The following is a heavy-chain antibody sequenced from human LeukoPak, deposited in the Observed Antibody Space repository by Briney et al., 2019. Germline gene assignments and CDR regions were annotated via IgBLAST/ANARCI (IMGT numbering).Heavy chain of an antibody. CDR1: GYTFTSYG. J-gene: IGHJ5*02. CDR2: ISAYNGNT. CDR3: ARALRRAYCSSTSCYNWFDP. Sequence: ASVKVSCKASGYTFTSYGISWVRQAPGQGLEWMGWISAYNGNTNYAQKLQGRVTMTTDTSTSTAYMELRSLRSDDTAVYYCARALRRAYCSSTSCYNWFDPWGQGTLVTVSS. V-gene: IGHV1-18*01. D-gene: IGHD2-2*01.